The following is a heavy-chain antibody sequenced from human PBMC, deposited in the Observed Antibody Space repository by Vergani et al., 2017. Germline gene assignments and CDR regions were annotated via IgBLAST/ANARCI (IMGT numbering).Heavy chain of an antibody. CDR2: ITNTGDST. V-gene: IGHV3-23*01. CDR3: GKGSDNYK. CDR1: GFTFSSHA. J-gene: IGHJ4*02. Sequence: EVQLLQSEGAVVQPGGSLRLSCVASGFTFSSHAMSWVRQGHGQGLEWVSSITNTGDSTHYADSVKGRFTISRDNSKNTLYLQMNSLRVEDTSVYYCGKGSDNYKWGQGTLVTVSS. D-gene: IGHD1-1*01.